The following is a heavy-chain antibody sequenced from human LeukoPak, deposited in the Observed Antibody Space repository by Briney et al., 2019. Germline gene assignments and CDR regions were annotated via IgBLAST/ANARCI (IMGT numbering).Heavy chain of an antibody. D-gene: IGHD3-16*01. CDR2: IYHSEST. V-gene: IGHV4-38-2*02. CDR3: ARDSTKLGYFDY. CDR1: GYSISSGYY. J-gene: IGHJ4*02. Sequence: SETLSLTCTVSGYSISSGYYWGWIRQPPGKGLEWIGSIYHSESTYYNPSLKSRVTISVDTSKNQFSLKLSSVTAADTAVHYCARDSTKLGYFDYWGQGTLVTVSS.